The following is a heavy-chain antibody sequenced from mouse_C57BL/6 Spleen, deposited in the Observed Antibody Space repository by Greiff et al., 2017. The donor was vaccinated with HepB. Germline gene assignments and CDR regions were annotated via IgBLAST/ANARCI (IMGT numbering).Heavy chain of an antibody. V-gene: IGHV1-66*01. Sequence: QVQLQQSGPELVKPGASVKISCKASGYNFTSYYIHWVKQRPGQGLEWIGWIYPGSGNTKYNEKFKGKATLTADTSSSTAYMQLSSLTSEDSAVYYCASASAVVAPYWYFDVWGTGTTVTVSS. D-gene: IGHD1-1*01. CDR3: ASASAVVAPYWYFDV. CDR2: IYPGSGNT. CDR1: GYNFTSYY. J-gene: IGHJ1*03.